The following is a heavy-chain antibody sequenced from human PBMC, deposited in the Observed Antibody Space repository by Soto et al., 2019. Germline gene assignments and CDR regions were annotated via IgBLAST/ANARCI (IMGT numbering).Heavy chain of an antibody. CDR1: GFTFSDSA. V-gene: IGHV3-73*01. CDR3: DRLASADN. CDR2: IRSKPNNYAT. Sequence: DVQLVESGGTLVQPGGSLKLSCAVSGFTFSDSAIHWVRQASGKGLEWVGRIRSKPNNYATSYTASVKGRFTISRDDSKKTAYLQMNSLKSEDAGMYFCDRLASADNWGQGTLVTVSS. J-gene: IGHJ4*02. D-gene: IGHD6-13*01.